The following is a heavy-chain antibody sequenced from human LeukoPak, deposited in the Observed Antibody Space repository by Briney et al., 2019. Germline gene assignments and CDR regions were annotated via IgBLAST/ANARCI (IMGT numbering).Heavy chain of an antibody. J-gene: IGHJ4*02. D-gene: IGHD1-7*01. CDR1: GYTFTGYY. CDR3: ARAELELRTNRGNGLPGY. V-gene: IGHV1-2*02. Sequence: ASVKVSCKASGYTFTGYYMHWVRQAPGQGLEWMGWINPNSGGTNYAQKFQGRVTMTRDTSISTAYMELSRLRSDDTAVYYCARAELELRTNRGNGLPGYWGQGTLVTVSS. CDR2: INPNSGGT.